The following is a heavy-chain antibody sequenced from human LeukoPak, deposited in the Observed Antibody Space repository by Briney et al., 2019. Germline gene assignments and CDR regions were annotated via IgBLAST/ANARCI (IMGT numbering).Heavy chain of an antibody. CDR3: ARVTDWSYGD. CDR1: GFTFSSYA. Sequence: QPGGSLRLSCAASGFTFSSYAMHWVRQAPGKGLEWVAVISYDGSNKYYADSVKGRFTISRDNSKNTLYLQMNSLRAEDTAVYYCARVTDWSYGDWGQGTLVTVSS. J-gene: IGHJ4*02. V-gene: IGHV3-30-3*01. CDR2: ISYDGSNK. D-gene: IGHD5-18*01.